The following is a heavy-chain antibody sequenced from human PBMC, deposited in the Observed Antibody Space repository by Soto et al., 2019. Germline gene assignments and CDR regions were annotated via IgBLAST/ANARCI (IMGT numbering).Heavy chain of an antibody. Sequence: GSLRLSCAVSGFRFRDYWMSWVRQAPGKGLEWVANIKQDESDKYYVDSVKGRFTISRDNAKNALYLQMNSLRVEDTAVYYCAAYCYTMTCTHFHGYSWGQGTQVTVSS. D-gene: IGHD3-16*02. CDR2: IKQDESDK. V-gene: IGHV3-7*03. CDR3: AAYCYTMTCTHFHGYS. J-gene: IGHJ5*02. CDR1: GFRFRDYW.